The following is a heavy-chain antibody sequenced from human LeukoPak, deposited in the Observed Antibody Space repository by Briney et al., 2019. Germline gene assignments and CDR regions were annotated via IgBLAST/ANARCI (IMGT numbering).Heavy chain of an antibody. J-gene: IGHJ4*02. CDR3: ARNPGSDFWSGYPYYFDY. Sequence: SVKVSCKASGYTFSDYYIHWVRQAPGQGLEWMGGIIPIFGTANYAQKFQGRVTITADESTSTAYMELSSLRSEDTAVYYCARNPGSDFWSGYPYYFDYWGQGTLVTVSS. CDR2: IIPIFGTA. CDR1: GYTFSDYY. V-gene: IGHV1-69*13. D-gene: IGHD3-3*01.